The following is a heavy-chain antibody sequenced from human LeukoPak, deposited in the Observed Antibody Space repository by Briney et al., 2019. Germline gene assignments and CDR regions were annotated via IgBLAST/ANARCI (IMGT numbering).Heavy chain of an antibody. J-gene: IGHJ4*02. V-gene: IGHV1-69*04. CDR3: AREDDSSGYFGY. D-gene: IGHD3-22*01. CDR1: GGTFSSYA. Sequence: SVKVSCKASGGTFSSYAISWVRQAPGQGLEWMGRIIPILGIANYAQKFQGRVTITADKSTSTAYMELSSLRSEDTAVYYCAREDDSSGYFGYWGQGTLVTVSS. CDR2: IIPILGIA.